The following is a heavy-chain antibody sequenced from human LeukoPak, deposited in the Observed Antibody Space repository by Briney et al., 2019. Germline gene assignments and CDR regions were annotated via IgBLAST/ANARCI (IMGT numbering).Heavy chain of an antibody. CDR1: GFTFSSYW. J-gene: IGHJ4*02. D-gene: IGHD6-13*01. V-gene: IGHV3-7*01. CDR2: IKQDGSEK. Sequence: PGGSVRLSCAASGFTFSSYWMSWVRQAPGKGREWVANIKQDGSEKYYVDSVKGRFTISRDISKNTLHLQMNSLRAEDTAVYYCAKVASIAAAGEFGSWGQGTLVTVSS. CDR3: AKVASIAAAGEFGS.